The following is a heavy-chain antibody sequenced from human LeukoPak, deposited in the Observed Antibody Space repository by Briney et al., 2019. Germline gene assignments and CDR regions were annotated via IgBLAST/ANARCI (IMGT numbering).Heavy chain of an antibody. CDR2: ITSRSSPI. CDR3: TRDPHALDY. CDR1: GFAVSNNY. J-gene: IGHJ4*02. Sequence: GGSLRLSCAASGFAVSNNYMSWVRQAPGKGLEWVSYITSRSSPIHYADSVKGRFTISRDNAKNSLYLQMNSLRAEDTAVYYCTRDPHALDYWGQGTLVTVSS. V-gene: IGHV3-48*01.